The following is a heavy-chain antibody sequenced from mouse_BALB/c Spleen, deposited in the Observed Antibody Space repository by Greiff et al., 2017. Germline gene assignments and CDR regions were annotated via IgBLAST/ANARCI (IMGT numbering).Heavy chain of an antibody. CDR2: ISSGSSTI. CDR1: GFTFSSFG. D-gene: IGHD1-2*01. Sequence: DVMLVESGGGLVQPGGSRKLSCAASGFTFSSFGMHWVRQAPEKGLEWVAYISSGSSTIYYADTVKGRFTISRDNPKNTLFLQMTSLRSEDTAMYYCARNGLLAMDYWGQGTSVTVSS. CDR3: ARNGLLAMDY. V-gene: IGHV5-17*02. J-gene: IGHJ4*01.